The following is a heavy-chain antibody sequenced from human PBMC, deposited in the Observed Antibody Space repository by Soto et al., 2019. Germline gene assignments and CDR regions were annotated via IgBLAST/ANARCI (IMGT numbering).Heavy chain of an antibody. D-gene: IGHD2-21*02. CDR3: VQSRCGGDCLQAYSSHSYYGLDV. J-gene: IGHJ6*02. V-gene: IGHV2-5*02. CDR2: LYWDDDK. Sequence: QITLKESGPTLVKPTQTLTLTCTFPGFSFSSIGEGVGWIRQPPGKALEWLALLYWDDDKRYSPSLKCRLTITKDTSKNQVVLTMTNMDPVDTATYYCVQSRCGGDCLQAYSSHSYYGLDVWGQGTTVTVSS. CDR1: GFSFSSIGEG.